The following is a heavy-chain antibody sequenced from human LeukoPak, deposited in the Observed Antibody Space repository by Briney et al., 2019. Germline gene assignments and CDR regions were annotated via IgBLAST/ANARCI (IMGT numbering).Heavy chain of an antibody. J-gene: IGHJ4*02. CDR3: ARRYAVYGDYTRDHSIDY. CDR1: GFTFSSHG. CDR2: ITSSGSYI. V-gene: IGHV3-21*01. D-gene: IGHD4-17*01. Sequence: GGSLRPSCAASGFTFSSHGMYWVRQAPGKGLEWVSSITSSGSYIYYADSVKGRFTISRDNAKNSLYLQMNSLRAEDTALYYCARRYAVYGDYTRDHSIDYWGQGTLVTVSS.